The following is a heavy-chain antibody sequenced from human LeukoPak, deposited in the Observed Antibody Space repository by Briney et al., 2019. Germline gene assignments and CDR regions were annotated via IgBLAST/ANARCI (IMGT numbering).Heavy chain of an antibody. V-gene: IGHV3-48*01. CDR3: ARDHHRRLYDSQARDTFDI. Sequence: GGSLRLSCAASGFTFSSYSMDWVRQAPGKGLEWVSYISSSSSPIYYADSVKGRFSISRDNAKNSLYLQMNSLRAEDTAVYYCARDHHRRLYDSQARDTFDIWGQGTMVTVSS. CDR1: GFTFSSYS. J-gene: IGHJ3*02. D-gene: IGHD3-22*01. CDR2: ISSSSSPI.